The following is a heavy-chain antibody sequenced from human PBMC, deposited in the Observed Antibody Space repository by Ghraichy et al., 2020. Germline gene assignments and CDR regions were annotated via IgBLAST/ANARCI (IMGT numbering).Heavy chain of an antibody. CDR1: GFTFSNAW. CDR2: IKSKTDGGTT. V-gene: IGHV3-15*01. Sequence: GESLNISCAASGFTFSNAWMSWVRQAPGKGLEWVGRIKSKTDGGTTDYAAPVKGRFTISRDDSKNTLYLQMNSLKTEDTAVYYCTTERVAYYYYYYMDVWGKGTTVTVSS. D-gene: IGHD3-3*01. J-gene: IGHJ6*03. CDR3: TTERVAYYYYYYMDV.